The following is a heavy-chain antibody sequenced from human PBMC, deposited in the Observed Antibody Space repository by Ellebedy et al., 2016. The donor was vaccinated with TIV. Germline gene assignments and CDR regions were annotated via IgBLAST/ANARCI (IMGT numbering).Heavy chain of an antibody. CDR3: ATIDYDSSGYYQPFDY. V-gene: IGHV1-2*04. J-gene: IGHJ4*02. D-gene: IGHD3-22*01. CDR1: GYTFTSYH. CDR2: INPNSGGT. Sequence: ASVKVSCKTSGYTFTSYHMQWVRQAPGQGLEWMGWINPNSGGTNYAQKFQGWVTMTRDTSISTAYMELSRLRSDDTAVYYCATIDYDSSGYYQPFDYWGQGTLVTVSS.